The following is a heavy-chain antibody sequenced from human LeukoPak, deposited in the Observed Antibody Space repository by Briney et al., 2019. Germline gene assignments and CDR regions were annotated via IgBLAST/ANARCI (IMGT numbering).Heavy chain of an antibody. Sequence: GGSLRLSCAASGLTFSSHSMNWVRQAPGKGLGWVSYISSSSSTIYYADSVKGRFTISRDNAKNSLYLQMNSLRAEDTAVYYCARGAYYYEDWGQGTLVTVSS. CDR3: ARGAYYYED. D-gene: IGHD3-22*01. J-gene: IGHJ4*02. CDR2: ISSSSSTI. V-gene: IGHV3-48*01. CDR1: GLTFSSHS.